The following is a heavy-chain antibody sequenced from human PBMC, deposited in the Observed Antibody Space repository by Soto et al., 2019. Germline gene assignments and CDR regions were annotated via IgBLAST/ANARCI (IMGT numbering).Heavy chain of an antibody. J-gene: IGHJ6*01. CDR2: ISNDGSNK. D-gene: IGHD5-18*01. Sequence: PGGSLRLSCAASGFIFSSYGMYWVRQAPGKGLEWVAVISNDGSNKYYADSVKGRFTISRDNAKNTLYLQMNSLRAEDTAVYYCAREGGYSYGYGYYYYGMDVWGQGTTVTVSS. V-gene: IGHV3-30*03. CDR1: GFIFSSYG. CDR3: AREGGYSYGYGYYYYGMDV.